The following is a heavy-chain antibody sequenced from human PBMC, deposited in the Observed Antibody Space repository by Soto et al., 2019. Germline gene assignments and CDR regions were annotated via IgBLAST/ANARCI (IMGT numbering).Heavy chain of an antibody. CDR1: GGSISRGAHY. CDR2: FYHSGST. CDR3: ARIYCLRYGRGYHHPFDY. J-gene: IGHJ4*02. V-gene: IGHV4-30-4*01. Sequence: SETLSLTCTVSGGSISRGAHYWSWIRQSPGRGLEWIGHFYHSGSTYYNPSLRSRPTISNDLSKNQFYLELSSVAGADTAVYFCARIYCLRYGRGYHHPFDYWGQGTRVTVSS. D-gene: IGHD3-10*02.